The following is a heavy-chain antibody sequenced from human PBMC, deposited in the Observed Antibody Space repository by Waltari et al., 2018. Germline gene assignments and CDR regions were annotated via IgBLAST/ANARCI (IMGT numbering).Heavy chain of an antibody. CDR1: GGSFSDYW. V-gene: IGHV4-34*01. CDR2: INHSGST. D-gene: IGHD3-16*01. J-gene: IGHJ4*02. Sequence: QVQLQQWGAGLLKPSETLSPTCAVYGGSFSDYWWSWIRQPPGKGLEWIGEINHSGSTNYNPSLKSRVTMSVDTSKNQFSLNLNSVTAADTAVYYCARGRDYVWNLLWGQGTLVTVSS. CDR3: ARGRDYVWNLL.